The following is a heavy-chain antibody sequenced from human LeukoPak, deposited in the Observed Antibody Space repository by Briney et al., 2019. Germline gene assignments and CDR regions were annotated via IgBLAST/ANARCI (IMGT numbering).Heavy chain of an antibody. CDR3: AKDHGFYSSGWTPLFDY. J-gene: IGHJ4*02. Sequence: GGSLRLSCSASGFTFSSYAMSWVRQAPGKGLERVSTFGERGSSAYYADSVKGRFTISRDNSKNTLYLQMNSLRAEDTALYYCAKDHGFYSSGWTPLFDYWGQGTLVTVSS. CDR2: FGERGSSA. D-gene: IGHD6-19*01. CDR1: GFTFSSYA. V-gene: IGHV3-23*01.